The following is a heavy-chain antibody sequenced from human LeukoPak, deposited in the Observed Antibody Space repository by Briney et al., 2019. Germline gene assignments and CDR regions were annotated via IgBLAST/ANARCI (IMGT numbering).Heavy chain of an antibody. CDR2: IYYSGST. CDR3: ARVAPSRTYFDY. CDR1: GGSISSYY. J-gene: IGHJ4*02. V-gene: IGHV4-59*01. Sequence: SETLSLTCTVSGGSISSYYWSWIRQPPGKGLEWIGYIYYSGSTNYNPSLKSRVTISVDTSKNQFSLKLSSVTAADTAVYYCARVAPSRTYFDYWGQGTLVTVSS.